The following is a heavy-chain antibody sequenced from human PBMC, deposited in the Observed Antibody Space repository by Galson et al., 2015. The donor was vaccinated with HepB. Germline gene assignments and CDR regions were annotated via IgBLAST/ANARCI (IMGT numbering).Heavy chain of an antibody. CDR2: INAGTGHT. Sequence: SVKVSCKASGYTFTNFAMHWVRQAPGQGLEWMGWINAGTGHTKYSPRFQGRVTITRDSSASTAYMELSSLRFEDTAVYYCTRDTHYDIWSGHNPSFDVWGQGTTVTVYS. CDR1: GYTFTNFA. D-gene: IGHD3-3*01. J-gene: IGHJ3*01. V-gene: IGHV1-3*01. CDR3: TRDTHYDIWSGHNPSFDV.